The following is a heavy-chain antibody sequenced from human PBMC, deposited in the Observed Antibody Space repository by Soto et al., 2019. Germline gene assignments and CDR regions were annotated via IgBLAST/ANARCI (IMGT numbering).Heavy chain of an antibody. CDR3: ARFPDY. CDR2: IYHSGRT. J-gene: IGHJ4*02. Sequence: LQLQESGSGLVKPSQTLSLTCAVPGGSISSGGYSWGCIRQPPGKGLEWIGYIYHSGRTYYSPSLKSLVTISVDRSKNQFALTLSAVTAADTAVYACARFPDYWGQGTLVTVSS. CDR1: GGSISSGGYS. V-gene: IGHV4-30-2*01.